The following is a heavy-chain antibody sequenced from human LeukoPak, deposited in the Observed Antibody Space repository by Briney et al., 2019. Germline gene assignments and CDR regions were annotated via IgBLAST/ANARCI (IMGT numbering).Heavy chain of an antibody. CDR2: IYTSGST. D-gene: IGHD3-22*01. CDR1: GGSISSYY. Sequence: SETLSLTCTVSGGSISSYYWSWIRQPAGKGLEWIGRIYTSGSTNYNPSLKSRVTMSVDTSKNQFSLKLSSVTAADTAVYYCARDHPELHYYDSSGYYDYWGQGTLVTVSS. CDR3: ARDHPELHYYDSSGYYDY. J-gene: IGHJ4*02. V-gene: IGHV4-4*07.